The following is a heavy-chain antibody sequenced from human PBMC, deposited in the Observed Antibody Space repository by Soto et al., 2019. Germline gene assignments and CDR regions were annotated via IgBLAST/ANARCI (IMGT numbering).Heavy chain of an antibody. CDR3: ARGSGWPSYFDY. D-gene: IGHD6-19*01. V-gene: IGHV4-31*03. Sequence: ASETLSLTCTVSGGSISSGGYYWSWIRQHPGKGLEWIGYIYYSGSTYYNPSLKSRVTISVDTSKNQFSLKLSSVTAADTAVYYCARGSGWPSYFDYWGQGTLVTVSS. J-gene: IGHJ4*02. CDR2: IYYSGST. CDR1: GGSISSGGYY.